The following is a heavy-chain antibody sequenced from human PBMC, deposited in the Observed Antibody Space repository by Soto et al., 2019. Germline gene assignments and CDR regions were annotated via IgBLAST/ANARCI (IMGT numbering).Heavy chain of an antibody. D-gene: IGHD3-3*01. V-gene: IGHV4-34*01. CDR2: INHSGTT. J-gene: IGHJ6*02. Sequence: PSETQSLTCDVDGGYFRGYIWTWIRQKPGKGLQWIGQINHSGTTKYNPSLKSRVTMSVDTSKKQFSLKLSSVTAADTAVYYCARTFTTSFDYDFWSGYYTSTRLYGMDVWGQGTTVTVSS. CDR1: GGYFRGYI. CDR3: ARTFTTSFDYDFWSGYYTSTRLYGMDV.